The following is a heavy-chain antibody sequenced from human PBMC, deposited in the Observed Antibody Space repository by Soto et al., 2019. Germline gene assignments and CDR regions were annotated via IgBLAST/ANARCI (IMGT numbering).Heavy chain of an antibody. J-gene: IGHJ4*02. V-gene: IGHV3-7*04. Sequence: EVQLVESGGGLVQPGESLRLSCAVSGFSFSTYWMAWVRQAPGKGLEWVAHIRPDGSQTDHVDSVRGRFSISRDNAKNSLYLHMNSLRGEDTAVYYCAREGWGSLLDHWGPGTLVTVSS. CDR2: IRPDGSQT. CDR3: AREGWGSLLDH. CDR1: GFSFSTYW. D-gene: IGHD7-27*01.